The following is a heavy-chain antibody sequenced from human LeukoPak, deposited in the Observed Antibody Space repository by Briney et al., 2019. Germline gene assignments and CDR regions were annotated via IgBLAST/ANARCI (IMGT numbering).Heavy chain of an antibody. CDR3: TTDLAYYYDSSGSDY. CDR2: IKSKTDGGTT. J-gene: IGHJ4*02. D-gene: IGHD3-22*01. Sequence: GGSLRLSCAASGFTFNNAWMSWVRQAPGKGLEWVGRIKSKTDGGTTDYAAPVKGRFTISRDDSKNTLYLQMNSLKTEDTAVYYCTTDLAYYYDSSGSDYWGQGTLVTVSS. V-gene: IGHV3-15*01. CDR1: GFTFNNAW.